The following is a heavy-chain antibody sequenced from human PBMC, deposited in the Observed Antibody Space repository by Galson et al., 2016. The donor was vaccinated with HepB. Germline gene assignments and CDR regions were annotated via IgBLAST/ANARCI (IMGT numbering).Heavy chain of an antibody. D-gene: IGHD3-22*01. Sequence: SETLSLTCAVYGGSFSGHYWSWIRQSPGKGLEWIGEIHESGTTNYNPSLKTRVTMSRDTSKNQVSLKLGSVTAADTAVYYCARGNIDFTMVMVVFTGASYYSDYWGRGVLVTVSS. CDR3: ARGNIDFTMVMVVFTGASYYSDY. V-gene: IGHV4-34*01. J-gene: IGHJ4*02. CDR1: GGSFSGHY. CDR2: IHESGTT.